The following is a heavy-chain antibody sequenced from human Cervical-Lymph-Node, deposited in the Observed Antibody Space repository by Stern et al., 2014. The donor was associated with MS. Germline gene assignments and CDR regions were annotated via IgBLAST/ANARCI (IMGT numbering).Heavy chain of an antibody. CDR1: GFTFDDYV. D-gene: IGHD2-8*02. CDR3: AGLVA. CDR2: ISWNSGSI. Sequence: EVHLVESGGGLVQPGRSLRLSCAASGFTFDDYVMHWVRQVPGKGLEWVSGISWNSGSIDYADSVKGRFTISRDNAKSSLYLQMNSLRVEDTALYYCAGLVAWGQGILVTVSS. J-gene: IGHJ4*02. V-gene: IGHV3-9*01.